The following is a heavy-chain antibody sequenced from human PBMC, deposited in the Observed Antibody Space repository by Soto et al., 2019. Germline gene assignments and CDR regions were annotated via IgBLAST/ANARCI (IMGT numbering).Heavy chain of an antibody. V-gene: IGHV3-23*01. CDR3: AKGVSSNGVCCFDC. D-gene: IGHD2-8*01. CDR1: GFTFNNYA. Sequence: EVHLLEPGGGLVQPGGSLRLSCAASGFTFNNYAMSWVRQAPGKGLEWVSTVTGSGSNTCNADSVKGRFTISRDNSKNTLYLQMNSLRAEDTAVYYCAKGVSSNGVCCFDCWGQGALVTVSS. J-gene: IGHJ4*02. CDR2: VTGSGSNT.